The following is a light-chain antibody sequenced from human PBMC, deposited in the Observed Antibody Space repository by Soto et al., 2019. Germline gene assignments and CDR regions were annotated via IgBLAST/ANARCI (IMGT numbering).Light chain of an antibody. J-gene: IGLJ7*01. CDR2: EGT. CDR1: NSDVGRYSF. CDR3: FSYAGDYTSV. Sequence: QSVLTQPASVSGSPGQSITISCTGTNSDVGRYSFVSWYQLHPGKAPKLIIYEGTRRPSGVSNRFSGSKFGNTASLTISGLQAEDEAEYYCFSYAGDYTSVFGGGTQLTVL. V-gene: IGLV2-23*01.